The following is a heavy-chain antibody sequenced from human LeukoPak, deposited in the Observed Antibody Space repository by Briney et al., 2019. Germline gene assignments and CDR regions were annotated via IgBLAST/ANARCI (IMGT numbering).Heavy chain of an antibody. D-gene: IGHD3-10*01. CDR3: ARDSRSDDTGGLDV. CDR2: IWSDGSNE. J-gene: IGHJ6*04. V-gene: IGHV3-33*01. CDR1: GFTFSSHG. Sequence: GGSLRLSCPTSGFTFSSHGMHWVRQAPGKGLEWVAVIWSDGSNEYYADTVKGRFTISRDNSKDTLYLEMTSLWAEDTAVYYCARDSRSDDTGGLDVWGKGTTVTVSS.